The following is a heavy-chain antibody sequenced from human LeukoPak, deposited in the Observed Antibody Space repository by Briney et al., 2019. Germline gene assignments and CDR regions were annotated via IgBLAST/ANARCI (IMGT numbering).Heavy chain of an antibody. CDR3: ARGLDTGIDY. V-gene: IGHV3-48*03. Sequence: GGSLRLSCAASGFTFSSYEMNWVRQAPGKGLEWVSYISSSGSTIYYADSVKGRFTISRDNPKNSLYLQMISLRAEDTAVYYCARGLDTGIDYWGQGTLVTVSS. CDR2: ISSSGSTI. CDR1: GFTFSSYE. D-gene: IGHD5-18*01. J-gene: IGHJ4*02.